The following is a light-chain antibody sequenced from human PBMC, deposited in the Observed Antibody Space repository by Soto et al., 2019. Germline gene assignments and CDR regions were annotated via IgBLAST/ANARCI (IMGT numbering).Light chain of an antibody. Sequence: EIVMTQSPATLSVSPGERATLYCRASQSVSSNLALCQQKPGQAPGLLIYGASTRATGIPARFSGSGSGTEFTRTISSLQSEDVAVYYCQQYNNWPPITFGQGTRLEI. CDR3: QQYNNWPPIT. V-gene: IGKV3-15*01. CDR1: QSVSSN. CDR2: GAS. J-gene: IGKJ5*01.